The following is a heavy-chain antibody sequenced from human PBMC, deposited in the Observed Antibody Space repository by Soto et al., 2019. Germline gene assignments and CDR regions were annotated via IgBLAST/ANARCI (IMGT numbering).Heavy chain of an antibody. CDR3: AKGQSSS. D-gene: IGHD6-6*01. V-gene: IGHV3-23*01. CDR1: GFTFANSA. CDR2: IGGSGGGT. J-gene: IGHJ4*02. Sequence: PGGSLRLSCVASGFTFANSAMSWVRQAPGKGLEWVSGIGGSGGGTYYADSVKGRFTVSRDNSKSTLDLQMNSLRVEDTAVYYCAKGQSSSWGQGILVTVSS.